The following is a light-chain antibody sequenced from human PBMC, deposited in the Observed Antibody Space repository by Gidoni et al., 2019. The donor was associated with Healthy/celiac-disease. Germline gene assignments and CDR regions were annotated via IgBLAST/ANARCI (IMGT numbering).Light chain of an antibody. CDR1: QGIRSY. J-gene: IGKJ1*01. CDR2: AAS. Sequence: IQLTQSPSSLSASVGARVPITCRASQGIRSYLAWYQPKPGKAPKLLTYAASTLQSGVPSRFSGSGPGPDLPLTISSLQPEDFATSYCNKLNSYPREFGQGTKVEIK. V-gene: IGKV1-9*01. CDR3: NKLNSYPRE.